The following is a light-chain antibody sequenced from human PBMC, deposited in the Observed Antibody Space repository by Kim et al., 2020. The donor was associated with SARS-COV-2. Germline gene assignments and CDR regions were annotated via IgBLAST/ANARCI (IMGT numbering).Light chain of an antibody. J-gene: IGLJ2*01. Sequence: VALGQTFRSTCQGDSLRSYYATWYQQKPGQAPILVIYGKNNPPSGIPDRFSGSSSGNTASLTITGTQAGDEADYYCNSRDSNDNVVFGGGTQLTVL. CDR2: GKN. CDR1: SLRSYY. V-gene: IGLV3-19*01. CDR3: NSRDSNDNVV.